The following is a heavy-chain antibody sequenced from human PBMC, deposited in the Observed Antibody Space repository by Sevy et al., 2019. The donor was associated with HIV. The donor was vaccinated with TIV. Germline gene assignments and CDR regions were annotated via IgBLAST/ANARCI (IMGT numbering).Heavy chain of an antibody. J-gene: IGHJ4*02. CDR2: LSFGCGEI. CDR3: AREGCTKPHDY. V-gene: IGHV3-23*01. CDR1: GFTFSKYS. Sequence: GGSLRLSCADSGFTFSKYSMSWVRQPPGKGLEWVSTLSFGCGEINYADSVKGRFTISRDNSKSSVYLQMNNLRPEDTAVYYCAREGCTKPHDYWGQGPLVTVPS. D-gene: IGHD2-8*01.